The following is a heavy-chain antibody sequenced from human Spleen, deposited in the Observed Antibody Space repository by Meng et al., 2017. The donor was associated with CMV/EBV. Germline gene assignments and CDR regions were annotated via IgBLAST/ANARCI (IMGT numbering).Heavy chain of an antibody. V-gene: IGHV3-9*01. CDR2: ISWNSARI. J-gene: IGHJ4*02. CDR1: GFTFDDYA. D-gene: IGHD4-23*01. CDR3: ARGDYGGNPPFDY. Sequence: SLKISCAASGFTFDDYAMHWVRQAPGKGLEWVSGISWNSARIGYADSVKGRFTISRENAKNSLYLQMNSLRAGDTAVYYCARGDYGGNPPFDYWGQGTLVTVSS.